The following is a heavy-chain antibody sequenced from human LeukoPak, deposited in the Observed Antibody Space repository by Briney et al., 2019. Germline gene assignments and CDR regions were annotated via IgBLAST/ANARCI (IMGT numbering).Heavy chain of an antibody. Sequence: GGSLRLSCAASGFTFSDYYMSWVRQAPGKGLEWVSAISGSGGSTYYADSVKGRFTISRDNSKNTLYLQMNSLRAEDTAVYYCAKSPYDYVWGSWYYFDYWGQGTLVTVSS. V-gene: IGHV3-23*01. CDR1: GFTFSDYY. J-gene: IGHJ4*02. D-gene: IGHD3-16*01. CDR2: ISGSGGST. CDR3: AKSPYDYVWGSWYYFDY.